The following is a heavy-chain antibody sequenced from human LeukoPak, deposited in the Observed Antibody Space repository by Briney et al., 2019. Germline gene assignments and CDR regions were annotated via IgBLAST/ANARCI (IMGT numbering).Heavy chain of an antibody. J-gene: IGHJ6*02. CDR1: GFTFSSYW. Sequence: GSLRLSCAASGFTFSSYWVHWVRQAPGKGLVWVSRINSDGSSTSYADSVKGRFTISRDNAMNTLYLQMNSLRAEDTAVYYCARDPYYGSGKYYHGMDLWGQGTTVTVSS. V-gene: IGHV3-74*01. CDR3: ARDPYYGSGKYYHGMDL. CDR2: INSDGSST. D-gene: IGHD3-10*01.